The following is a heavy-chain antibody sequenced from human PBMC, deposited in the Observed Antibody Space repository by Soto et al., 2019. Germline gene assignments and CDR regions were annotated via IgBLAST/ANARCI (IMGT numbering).Heavy chain of an antibody. Sequence: ASVKVSCKASGYTFTSYGISWVRQAPGQGLEWMGWISAYNGNTNYAQKLQGRVTMTTDTSTSTAYMELRSLRSDDTAVYYCARDPLPNSSGWQTYYYYGMDVWGQGTTVTVSS. D-gene: IGHD6-19*01. J-gene: IGHJ6*02. CDR3: ARDPLPNSSGWQTYYYYGMDV. V-gene: IGHV1-18*01. CDR2: ISAYNGNT. CDR1: GYTFTSYG.